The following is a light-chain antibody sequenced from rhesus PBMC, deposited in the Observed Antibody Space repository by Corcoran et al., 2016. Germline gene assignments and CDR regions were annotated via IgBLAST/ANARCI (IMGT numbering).Light chain of an antibody. CDR3: PHYYAKPYS. V-gene: IGKV1S12*01. CDR1: QNIYRT. Sequence: DIQMTQSPSALSASVGDRVTISCRASQNIYRTLAWYQQKPGKAPKLLLSAASYLQTGFPSRFSGSGSGTDFTLTILSLQPEDSSAYFCPHYYAKPYSFGQGTKVEIK. J-gene: IGKJ2*01. CDR2: AAS.